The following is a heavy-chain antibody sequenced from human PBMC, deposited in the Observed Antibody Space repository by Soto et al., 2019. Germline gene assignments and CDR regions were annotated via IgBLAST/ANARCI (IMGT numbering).Heavy chain of an antibody. Sequence: ASVKVSCKASGYTFTSYHMHWVRQAPGQGLEWMGIINPSGGSTSYAQKFQGRVTMTRDTSTSTVYMELSSLRSEDTAVYYCARGCGVFRYSGYDCGVYWGQGTLVTVSS. CDR1: GYTFTSYH. D-gene: IGHD5-12*01. CDR3: ARGCGVFRYSGYDCGVY. CDR2: INPSGGST. J-gene: IGHJ4*02. V-gene: IGHV1-46*03.